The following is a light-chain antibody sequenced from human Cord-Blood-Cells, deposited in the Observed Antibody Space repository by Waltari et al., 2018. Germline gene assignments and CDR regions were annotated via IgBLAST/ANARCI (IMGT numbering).Light chain of an antibody. Sequence: DLVMTQSPASLAVSLGERAPITCQSSPSVLYSSNNKNYLAWYQQKPGQPPKLLIYWASTRESGVPDRFSGSGSGTDFTLTISSLQAEDVAVYYCQQYYSTPLTFGGGTKVEIK. J-gene: IGKJ4*01. CDR2: WAS. CDR3: QQYYSTPLT. V-gene: IGKV4-1*01. CDR1: PSVLYSSNNKNY.